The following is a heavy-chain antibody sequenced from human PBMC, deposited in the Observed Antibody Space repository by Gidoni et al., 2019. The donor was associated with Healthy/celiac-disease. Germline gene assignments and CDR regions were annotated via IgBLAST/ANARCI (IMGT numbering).Heavy chain of an antibody. CDR2: IYYSGST. V-gene: IGHV4-59*01. CDR1: GGHISSYY. Sequence: QVQLQESGPGLVKPSETLSLTCTVSGGHISSYYWSWIRQPPGKGLEWIGYIYYSGSTNYNPSLKSRVTISVDTSKNQFSLKLSSVTAADTAVYYCARSQYCSSTSCLYYYYYYMDVWGKGTTVTVSS. J-gene: IGHJ6*03. CDR3: ARSQYCSSTSCLYYYYYYMDV. D-gene: IGHD2-2*01.